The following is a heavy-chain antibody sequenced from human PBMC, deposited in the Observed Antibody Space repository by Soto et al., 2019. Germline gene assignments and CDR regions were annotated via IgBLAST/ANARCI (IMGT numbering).Heavy chain of an antibody. V-gene: IGHV4-39*02. J-gene: IGHJ4*02. D-gene: IGHD4-4*01. Sequence: PSETLSLTCTVFGDFISSSSYYWAWIRQPPGKGLEWIGSFYTTGNVYSPSFKSRVSISIDTAKTQLSLRLTSLSAAETAVYYCAREGINNYNEYYFDSWGQGTVVTVSS. CDR3: AREGINNYNEYYFDS. CDR2: FYTTGN. CDR1: GDFISSSSYY.